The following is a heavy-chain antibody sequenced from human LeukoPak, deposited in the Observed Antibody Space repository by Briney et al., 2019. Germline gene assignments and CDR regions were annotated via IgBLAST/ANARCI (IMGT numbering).Heavy chain of an antibody. CDR3: ARLRTNFFDY. CDR2: IYSGGGT. V-gene: IGHV3-66*01. J-gene: IGHJ4*02. CDR1: GFTVSNNY. Sequence: GGSLRLSFAAPGFTVSNNYMSWVRQAPGKGLGWVSIIYSGGGTYYADSVKGRFTISRDNSKNTLYLQMNSLRAEDTAVYYCARLRTNFFDYWGQGILVTVSS. D-gene: IGHD1-7*01.